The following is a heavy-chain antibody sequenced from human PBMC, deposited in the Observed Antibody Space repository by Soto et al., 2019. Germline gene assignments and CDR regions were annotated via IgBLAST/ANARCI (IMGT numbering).Heavy chain of an antibody. J-gene: IGHJ4*02. CDR3: ASSYGSGYRAFDY. V-gene: IGHV1-69*02. CDR1: GDTFNFYS. D-gene: IGHD3-10*01. CDR2: VNPIVSMS. Sequence: QVQLVQSGAEVKRPGSSVKVSCKASGDTFNFYSINWVRQAPGLGLEWMGRVNPIVSMSNYAQKFQGRVTMTADKYTSPAYMELSSLRSEATAIYYCASSYGSGYRAFDYWGQGALVTVSS.